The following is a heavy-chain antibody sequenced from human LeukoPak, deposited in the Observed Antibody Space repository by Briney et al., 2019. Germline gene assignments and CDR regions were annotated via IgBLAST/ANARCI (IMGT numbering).Heavy chain of an antibody. CDR3: ARALRDYGDYAAHDF. CDR2: IYHSGTT. Sequence: PSETLSLTCTVSGGSISSSSYYWGWIRQPPGKGLEWIGSIYHSGTTYYNPSLKSRVTISVDTSKDQFSLKLSSVTAADTAVYYCARALRDYGDYAAHDFWGQGTLVTVSS. D-gene: IGHD4-17*01. V-gene: IGHV4-39*01. CDR1: GGSISSSSYY. J-gene: IGHJ4*02.